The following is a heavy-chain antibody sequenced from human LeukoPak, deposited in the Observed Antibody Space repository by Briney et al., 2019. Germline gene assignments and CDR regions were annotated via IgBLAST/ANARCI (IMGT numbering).Heavy chain of an antibody. CDR2: INPNSGGT. CDR1: GYTFTGYY. Sequence: ASVKVSCKASGYTFTGYYMHWVRQAPGQGLEWMGWINPNSGGTNYAQKFQGRVIMTRDMSTSTVYMELSSLRSEDTDVYFCARYGHSPFFDYWGQGTLVIVSS. J-gene: IGHJ4*02. D-gene: IGHD4-17*01. V-gene: IGHV1-2*02. CDR3: ARYGHSPFFDY.